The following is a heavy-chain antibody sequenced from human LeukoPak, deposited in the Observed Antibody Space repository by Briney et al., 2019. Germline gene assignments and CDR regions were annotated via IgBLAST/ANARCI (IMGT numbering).Heavy chain of an antibody. Sequence: SETLSLTCTVSGGSISSGTYHWGWIRQPPGKGLEWIGSISYTGTTYYTPSLKSRVTVSVDTSKNQFSLQLSSVTAADTAVYYCARLRGIILGALLHYYFDYWGQGTLVSVSS. CDR1: GGSISSGTYH. J-gene: IGHJ4*02. CDR2: ISYTGTT. D-gene: IGHD1-26*01. CDR3: ARLRGIILGALLHYYFDY. V-gene: IGHV4-39*01.